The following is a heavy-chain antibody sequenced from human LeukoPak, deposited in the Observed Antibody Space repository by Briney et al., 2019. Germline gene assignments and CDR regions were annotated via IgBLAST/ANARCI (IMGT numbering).Heavy chain of an antibody. CDR2: IIPILGIA. D-gene: IGHD4-17*01. Sequence: ASVKVSCKASGGTFSSYAISWVRQAPGQGLEWMGRIIPILGIANYAQKFQGRVTITADKSTSTAYMELSSLRSEDTAVCYCASSNHYGDYALIDYWGQGTLVTVSS. J-gene: IGHJ4*02. CDR3: ASSNHYGDYALIDY. CDR1: GGTFSSYA. V-gene: IGHV1-69*04.